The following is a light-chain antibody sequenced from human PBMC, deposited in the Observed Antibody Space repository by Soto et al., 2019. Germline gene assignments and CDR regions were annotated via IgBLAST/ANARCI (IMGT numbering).Light chain of an antibody. CDR3: QQRSNWPIT. V-gene: IGKV3-11*01. J-gene: IGKJ5*01. CDR1: QSVSRY. CDR2: DAS. Sequence: TQSPSTLSASVGDRVNMTCRASQSVSRYLAWYQQKPGQAPRLLIYDASNRATGIPARFSGSGSGTDFTLTISRLEPEDFAVYYCQQRSNWPITFGQGTRLEIK.